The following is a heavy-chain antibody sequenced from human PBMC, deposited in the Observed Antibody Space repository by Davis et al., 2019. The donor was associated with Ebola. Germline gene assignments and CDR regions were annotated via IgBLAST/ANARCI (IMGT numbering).Heavy chain of an antibody. CDR2: INSDGSST. J-gene: IGHJ6*02. CDR1: GFSFSSYW. V-gene: IGHV3-74*01. CDR3: ARGNYYSMDV. Sequence: GESLKISCAASGFSFSSYWMNWVRQAPGKGLEWVSRINSDGSSTSAADSVKGRFTSSRDNAKNTLYVEMNNLTVEDTAVYYCARGNYYSMDVWGQGTTVTVSS. D-gene: IGHD2/OR15-2a*01.